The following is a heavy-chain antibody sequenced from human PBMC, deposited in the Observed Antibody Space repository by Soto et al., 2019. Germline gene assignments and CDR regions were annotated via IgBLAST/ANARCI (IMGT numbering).Heavy chain of an antibody. V-gene: IGHV4-30-2*01. CDR2: IFQSGSP. CDR1: GGSITSGGFS. CDR3: ARDRNGLGGIGY. J-gene: IGHJ4*02. Sequence: QLQLQESGSGLVKPSQTLSLTCAVSGGSITSGGFSWSWIRQPPGKGLEWIGYIFQSGSPSFTPSLKSRVTISVERSKNQFFLQLSSVTAADTAVYFCARDRNGLGGIGYWGQGTLVPVSS. D-gene: IGHD1-1*01.